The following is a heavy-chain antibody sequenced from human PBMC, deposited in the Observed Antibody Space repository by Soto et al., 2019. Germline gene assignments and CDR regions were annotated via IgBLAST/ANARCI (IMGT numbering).Heavy chain of an antibody. V-gene: IGHV4-34*01. J-gene: IGHJ3*02. CDR3: ARGEVRYSSSWVGSGAFDI. D-gene: IGHD6-6*01. CDR1: GGSFSGYY. Sequence: SETLSLTCAVYGGSFSGYYWSWIRQPPGKGLEWIGEINHSGSTNYNPSLKSRVTISVDTSKNQFSLKLSSVTAADTAVYYCARGEVRYSSSWVGSGAFDIWGQGTMVTVSS. CDR2: INHSGST.